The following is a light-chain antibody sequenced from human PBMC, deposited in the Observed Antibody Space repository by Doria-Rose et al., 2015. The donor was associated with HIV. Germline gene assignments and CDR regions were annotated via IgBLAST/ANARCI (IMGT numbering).Light chain of an antibody. CDR3: QQSYSTPWT. Sequence: TQSPSSLSASVGDRVTITCRASQNINTFLNWYQQKPGKAPKLLIYAASSLQSGVPSRFSGSGSGTDFTLTISSLQPEDFATYYCQQSYSTPWTFGQGTKVEIK. CDR2: AAS. CDR1: QNINTF. V-gene: IGKV1-39*01. J-gene: IGKJ1*01.